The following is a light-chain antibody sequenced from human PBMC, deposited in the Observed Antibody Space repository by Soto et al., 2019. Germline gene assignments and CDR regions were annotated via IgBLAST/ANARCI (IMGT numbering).Light chain of an antibody. Sequence: DIQMTQSPSALSASVGDRVTITCRASQRVGSWLAWYQQKPGKAPNLLIYEASSLQGGVPSRFSGSGSGTEFTLTISSLPPDDFATYYCQQYNNYPWTFGQGTKVEFK. CDR2: EAS. CDR3: QQYNNYPWT. V-gene: IGKV1-5*03. J-gene: IGKJ1*01. CDR1: QRVGSW.